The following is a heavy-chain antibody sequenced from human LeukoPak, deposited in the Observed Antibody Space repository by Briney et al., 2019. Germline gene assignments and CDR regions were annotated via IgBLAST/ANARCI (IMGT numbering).Heavy chain of an antibody. CDR2: IIPIFGTA. J-gene: IGHJ3*02. CDR3: ARDGGNWDDAFAI. Sequence: SVKLSCKASGGTFSSYAISWVRQAPGQGLEWRGGIIPIFGTANYAQKFQGRVTITTDESTSTAYMELSSLRSEDTAVYYCARDGGNWDDAFAIWGQGTMVTVSS. D-gene: IGHD7-27*01. CDR1: GGTFSSYA. V-gene: IGHV1-69*05.